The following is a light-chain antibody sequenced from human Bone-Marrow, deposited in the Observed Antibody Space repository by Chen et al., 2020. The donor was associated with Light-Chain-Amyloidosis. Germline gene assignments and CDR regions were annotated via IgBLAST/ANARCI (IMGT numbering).Light chain of an antibody. J-gene: IGLJ2*01. Sequence: QSVLTQPPSVSGAPGQRVIIPCTGSSSNIGAGHDVHWYQQLPGTAPKLLIYGNNNRPSGVPDRFSGSKSGTSASLAITGLQAEDEADYYCQSYDSRQSALFGGGTKLTVL. CDR2: GNN. CDR3: QSYDSRQSAL. V-gene: IGLV1-40*01. CDR1: SSNIGAGHD.